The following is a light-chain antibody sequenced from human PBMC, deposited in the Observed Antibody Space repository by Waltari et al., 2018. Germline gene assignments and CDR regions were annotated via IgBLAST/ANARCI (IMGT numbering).Light chain of an antibody. CDR2: DAS. CDR3: QKYGTRPAT. Sequence: EIVLTQSPASLSLSPGDRATLSCRASQSVGRTLAWYPQRPGQAPRLLIYDASSRATGSPDRFGGSGSGTDFSLTISRLEPEDFAVYYCQKYGTRPATFGQGTKVEVK. V-gene: IGKV3-20*01. J-gene: IGKJ1*01. CDR1: QSVGRT.